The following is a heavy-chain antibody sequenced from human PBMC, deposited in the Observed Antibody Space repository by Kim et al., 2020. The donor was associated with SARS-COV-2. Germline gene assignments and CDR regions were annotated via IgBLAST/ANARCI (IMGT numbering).Heavy chain of an antibody. CDR1: GFTFSAYA. CDR2: ISGSDATT. V-gene: IGHV3-23*01. Sequence: GGSLRLSCAASGFTFSAYAMGWVRQAPGKGLEWVSGISGSDATTYYADSVKGRFIISRDNSKNTLHLQMNSLRAEDTAIYYCAKYFGSSGSEFHHRGQGTLVTVSS. J-gene: IGHJ1*01. D-gene: IGHD3-22*01. CDR3: AKYFGSSGSEFHH.